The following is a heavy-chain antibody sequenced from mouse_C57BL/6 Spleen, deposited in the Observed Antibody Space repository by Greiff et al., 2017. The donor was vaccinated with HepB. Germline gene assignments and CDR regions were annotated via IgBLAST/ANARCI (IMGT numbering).Heavy chain of an antibody. CDR3: ARYRTGGAMDY. CDR2: IHPNSGST. V-gene: IGHV1-64*01. CDR1: GYTFTSYW. J-gene: IGHJ4*01. Sequence: QVQLKQPGAELVKPGASVKLSCKASGYTFTSYWMHWVKQRPGQGLEWIGMIHPNSGSTNYNEKFKSKATLTVDKSSSTAYMQLSSLTSEDSAVYYCARYRTGGAMDYWGQGTSVTVSS. D-gene: IGHD3-1*01.